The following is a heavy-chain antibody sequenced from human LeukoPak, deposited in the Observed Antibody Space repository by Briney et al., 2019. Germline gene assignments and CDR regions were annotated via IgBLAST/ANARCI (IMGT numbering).Heavy chain of an antibody. D-gene: IGHD3-16*01. Sequence: PSETLSLTCTVSGGSISSYYWSWIRQPPGKGLEWIGYIYTSGSINYNPSLKSRVTISVDTSKNQFSLKLSSVTAADTAVYYCARHLRSKGRETFSFLFDPWGQGTLVTVSS. CDR1: GGSISSYY. CDR3: ARHLRSKGRETFSFLFDP. CDR2: IYTSGSI. J-gene: IGHJ5*02. V-gene: IGHV4-4*09.